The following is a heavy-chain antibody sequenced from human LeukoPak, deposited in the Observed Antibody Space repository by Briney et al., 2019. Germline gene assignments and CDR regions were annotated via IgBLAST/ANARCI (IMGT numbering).Heavy chain of an antibody. CDR3: AREVPSSSSWYYFRYFDY. CDR1: GFTFSSYW. V-gene: IGHV3-7*01. D-gene: IGHD6-13*01. Sequence: PGGSLRLSCAASGFTFSSYWMSWVRQAPGKGLEWVTNIKQDGSEKYYVDSVKGRFTISRDNAKNSLYLQMNSLRAEDTAVYYCAREVPSSSSWYYFRYFDYWGQGTLVTVSS. CDR2: IKQDGSEK. J-gene: IGHJ4*02.